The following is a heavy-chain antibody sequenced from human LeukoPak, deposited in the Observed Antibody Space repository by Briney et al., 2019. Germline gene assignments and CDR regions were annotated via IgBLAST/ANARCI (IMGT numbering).Heavy chain of an antibody. D-gene: IGHD5-12*01. CDR3: ARKGYTGQDRYYFDL. V-gene: IGHV3-33*01. Sequence: PGRSLRLSCAAPGFTLSSYGMHWVRQAPGKGLEWVALIWYDGSSEYYADSVKGRFTISRDNSKSTLYLQIDSLRAEDTALYYCARKGYTGQDRYYFDLWGQGTLVTVSS. CDR2: IWYDGSSE. J-gene: IGHJ4*02. CDR1: GFTLSSYG.